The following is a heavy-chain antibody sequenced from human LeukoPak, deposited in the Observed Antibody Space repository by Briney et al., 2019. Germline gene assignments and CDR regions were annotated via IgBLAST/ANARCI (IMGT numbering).Heavy chain of an antibody. V-gene: IGHV1-8*01. CDR1: GYTFTSYD. CDR2: MNPNSGNT. J-gene: IGHJ4*02. D-gene: IGHD1-26*01. Sequence: ASVTVSFKASGYTFTSYDIHWVRQAAGQGLEWMGWMNPNSGNTGYAQKFQGRVTMTRNTSISTAYMELSSLRSEDTAVYYCARGEGATVIDYWGQGTLVTVSS. CDR3: ARGEGATVIDY.